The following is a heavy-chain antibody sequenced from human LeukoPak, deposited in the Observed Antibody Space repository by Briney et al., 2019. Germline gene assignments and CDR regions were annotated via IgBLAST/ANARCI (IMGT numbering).Heavy chain of an antibody. D-gene: IGHD3-3*01. CDR2: IYTSGST. CDR3: ARDGTYYDFWSGYYKDGAFDI. Sequence: PSETLSLTCTVSGGSISSGSYYWSWIRQPAGKGLEWIGRIYTSGSTNYNPSLKSRVTISVDTSKNQFSLKLSSVTAADTAVYYCARDGTYYDFWSGYYKDGAFDIWGQGTMVTVSS. V-gene: IGHV4-61*02. J-gene: IGHJ3*02. CDR1: GGSISSGSYY.